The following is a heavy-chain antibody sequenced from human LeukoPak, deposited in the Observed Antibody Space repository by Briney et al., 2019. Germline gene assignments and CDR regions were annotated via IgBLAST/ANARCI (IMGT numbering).Heavy chain of an antibody. CDR2: IYYSGST. J-gene: IGHJ4*02. D-gene: IGHD6-13*01. CDR3: ARHPAPGIAAAGRYAFDY. Sequence: SETLSLTCTVSDGSISSSSYYWGWIRQPPGKGLEWIGSIYYSGSTYYNPYLKSRVTISVDTSKNQCSLRLSSVTAADTAIYYCARHPAPGIAAAGRYAFDYWGQGTLVTVSS. V-gene: IGHV4-39*01. CDR1: DGSISSSSYY.